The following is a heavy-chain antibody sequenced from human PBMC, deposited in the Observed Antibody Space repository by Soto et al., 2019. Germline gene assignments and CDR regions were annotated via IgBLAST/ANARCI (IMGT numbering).Heavy chain of an antibody. D-gene: IGHD2-8*02. V-gene: IGHV4-34*01. Sequence: QVQLQQWGAGLLKPSETLSLTCAVYGGSFSGYYWSWIRQPPGKGLEWIGEINHSGSTNYNPSLTSRVTLSVDTSKNPFSLKLSSVTAADTAVYYCARGQSSLLLDCWGQGVRVTVSS. CDR2: INHSGST. CDR1: GGSFSGYY. CDR3: ARGQSSLLLDC. J-gene: IGHJ4*02.